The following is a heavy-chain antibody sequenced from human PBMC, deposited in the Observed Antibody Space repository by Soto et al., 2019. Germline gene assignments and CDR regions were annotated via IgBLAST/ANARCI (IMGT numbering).Heavy chain of an antibody. V-gene: IGHV1-69*13. CDR3: ARDPGVHKKGIGMDV. J-gene: IGHJ6*02. Sequence: ASVKVSCKDSGGTFSSYAISWVRQAPGQGLEWMGGIIPIFGTANYAQKFQGRVTITADESTSTAYMELSSLRSEDTAVYYCARDPGVHKKGIGMDVWGQGTTVTVSS. D-gene: IGHD2-8*01. CDR1: GGTFSSYA. CDR2: IIPIFGTA.